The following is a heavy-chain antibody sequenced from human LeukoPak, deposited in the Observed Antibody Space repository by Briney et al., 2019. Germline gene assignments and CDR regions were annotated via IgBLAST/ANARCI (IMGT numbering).Heavy chain of an antibody. Sequence: SETLSLTCTVSGGSISSYYWSWIRQPPGKGLEWIGYIYYSGSTNYNPSLKSRVTISVDTSKNQFSLKLSSVTAADTAVYYCARVSGSSGWYSFDYWGQGTLVTVSS. D-gene: IGHD6-19*01. CDR1: GGSISSYY. CDR3: ARVSGSSGWYSFDY. J-gene: IGHJ4*02. CDR2: IYYSGST. V-gene: IGHV4-59*12.